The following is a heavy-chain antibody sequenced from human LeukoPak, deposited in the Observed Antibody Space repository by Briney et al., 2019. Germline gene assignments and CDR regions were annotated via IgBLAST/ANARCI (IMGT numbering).Heavy chain of an antibody. Sequence: GESLKISCKGSGYSFTSYWISWVRQMPGKGLERMGRIDPSDSYTNYSPSFQGHVTISADKSISTAYLQWSSLKASDTAMYYCARRVGATGWFDPWGQGTLVTVSS. J-gene: IGHJ5*02. V-gene: IGHV5-10-1*01. CDR2: IDPSDSYT. CDR1: GYSFTSYW. D-gene: IGHD1-26*01. CDR3: ARRVGATGWFDP.